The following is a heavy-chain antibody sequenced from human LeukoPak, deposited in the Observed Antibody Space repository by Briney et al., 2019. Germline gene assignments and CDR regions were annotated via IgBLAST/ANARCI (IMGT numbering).Heavy chain of an antibody. J-gene: IGHJ5*02. D-gene: IGHD3-10*01. CDR1: GYTFTVYY. Sequence: GASVKVSCKASGYTFTVYYMHWVRQAPGQGLEWMGWINPNSGGTNYAQKFQGRVTMTRDTSISTAYMELSRLRSDDTAVYYCARDTMVRGVMGPFDPWGQGTLVTVSS. V-gene: IGHV1-2*02. CDR3: ARDTMVRGVMGPFDP. CDR2: INPNSGGT.